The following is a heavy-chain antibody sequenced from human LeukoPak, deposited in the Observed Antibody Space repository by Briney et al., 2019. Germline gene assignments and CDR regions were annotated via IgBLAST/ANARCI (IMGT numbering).Heavy chain of an antibody. V-gene: IGHV3-48*04. CDR1: GFTSSSYS. Sequence: GGSLRLSCAASGFTSSSYSMNWVRQAPGKGLEWVSYISSSSSTIYYADSVKGRFTISRDNAKNSLYLQMNSLRAEDTAVYYCARAPTYGSGSSFDYWGQGTLVTVSS. CDR2: ISSSSSTI. CDR3: ARAPTYGSGSSFDY. D-gene: IGHD3-10*01. J-gene: IGHJ4*02.